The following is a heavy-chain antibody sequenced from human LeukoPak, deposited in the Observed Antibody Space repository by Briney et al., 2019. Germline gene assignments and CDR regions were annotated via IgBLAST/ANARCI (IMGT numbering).Heavy chain of an antibody. CDR1: GGSINNYY. J-gene: IGHJ6*03. CDR3: ARDGSAYYYYYMDV. D-gene: IGHD2-15*01. Sequence: SETLSLTCTVSGGSINNYYWSWIRQPPGKGLEWIGYIYYSGSTNYNPSLKSRVTISVDTSKNQYSLTLGSVTAADTAVYYCARDGSAYYYYYMDVWGKGPTVTVSS. V-gene: IGHV4-59*01. CDR2: IYYSGST.